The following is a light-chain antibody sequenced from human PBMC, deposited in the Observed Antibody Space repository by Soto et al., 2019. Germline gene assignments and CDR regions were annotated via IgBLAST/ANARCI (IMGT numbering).Light chain of an antibody. V-gene: IGKV3-11*01. CDR2: DAS. CDR3: QQRSTWPVT. Sequence: EIVLTQAPGTLSFSPGERATLSCRASQSVSSDLAWYQQKPGQAPRLLLYDASTRATGISARFSGSGSGTAFTRTISSLETEDFAVYYCQQRSTWPVTLGQGTKVVVK. J-gene: IGKJ1*01. CDR1: QSVSSD.